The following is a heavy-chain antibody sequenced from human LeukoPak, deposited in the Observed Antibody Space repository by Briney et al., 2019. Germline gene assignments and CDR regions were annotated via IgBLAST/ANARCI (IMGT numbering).Heavy chain of an antibody. CDR2: ISSSGSTI. CDR1: GFTFSDYY. D-gene: IGHD3-10*01. J-gene: IGHJ4*02. CDR3: ARDRDLGYFDY. V-gene: IGHV3-11*01. Sequence: GGFLRLSCAASGFTFSDYYMSWIRQAPGKGLEWVSYISSSGSTIYYADSVKGRFTISRDNAKNSLYLQMNSLRAEDTAVYYCARDRDLGYFDYWGQGTLVTVSS.